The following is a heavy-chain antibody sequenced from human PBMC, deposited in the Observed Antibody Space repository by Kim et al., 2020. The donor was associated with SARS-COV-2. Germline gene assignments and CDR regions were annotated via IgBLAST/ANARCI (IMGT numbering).Heavy chain of an antibody. CDR1: GGSISSYY. V-gene: IGHV4-59*13. J-gene: IGHJ6*02. CDR2: IYYSGST. Sequence: SETLSLTCTVSGGSISSYYWSWIRQPPGKGLEWIGYIYYSGSTNYNPSLKSRVTISVDTSKNQFSLKLSSVTAADTAVYYCARGWVEWSPPGYGMDVWGQGTTVTVSS. CDR3: ARGWVEWSPPGYGMDV. D-gene: IGHD3-3*01.